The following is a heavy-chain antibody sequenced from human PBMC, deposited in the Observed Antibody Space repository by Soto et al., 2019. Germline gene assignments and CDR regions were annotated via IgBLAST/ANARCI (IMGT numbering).Heavy chain of an antibody. D-gene: IGHD2-15*01. CDR3: ARERVVAATDKNWFEP. CDR2: TYYRSKWYN. V-gene: IGHV6-1*01. CDR1: VYGVSSNSAA. Sequence: PSQTLSLTCAISVYGVSSNSAAWNWIIQSPSRGLEWLGRTYYRSKWYNDYAVSVKSRITINPDTSKNQFSLQLNSVTPEDTAVYYCARERVVAATDKNWFEPWGQGTLVIVS. J-gene: IGHJ5*02.